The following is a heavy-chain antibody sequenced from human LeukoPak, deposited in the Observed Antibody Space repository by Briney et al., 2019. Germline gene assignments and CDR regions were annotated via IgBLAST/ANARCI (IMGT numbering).Heavy chain of an antibody. J-gene: IGHJ4*02. D-gene: IGHD3-22*01. CDR3: AKHGIIVVVFDY. CDR2: ISDSGGST. V-gene: IGHV3-23*01. Sequence: GGSLRLSCAASGFTFSSYAMSWVRQAPGKGLEWVSAISDSGGSTYYADSVKGRFTISRDNSKNTLYLQMNSLRAEDTAVYYCAKHGIIVVVFDYWGQGTLVTVSS. CDR1: GFTFSSYA.